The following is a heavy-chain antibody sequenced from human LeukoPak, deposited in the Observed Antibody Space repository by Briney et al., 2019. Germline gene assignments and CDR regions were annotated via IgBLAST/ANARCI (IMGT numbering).Heavy chain of an antibody. D-gene: IGHD2-21*02. J-gene: IGHJ4*02. Sequence: SDTLSLTCTVSGGSISSYYWSWIRQPAGKGLEWIGRIYTSGSTNYNPSLKSRVTMSVDTSKNQFSLKLSSVTAADTAVYYCARNPALVVTAIAEYYFDYWGQGTLVTVSS. CDR3: ARNPALVVTAIAEYYFDY. CDR1: GGSISSYY. V-gene: IGHV4-4*07. CDR2: IYTSGST.